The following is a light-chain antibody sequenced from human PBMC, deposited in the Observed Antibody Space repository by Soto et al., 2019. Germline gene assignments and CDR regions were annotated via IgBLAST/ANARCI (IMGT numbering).Light chain of an antibody. V-gene: IGLV2-14*01. CDR1: SSDVGGYNY. CDR2: EVN. CDR3: SSYTSSSTLFV. Sequence: QSPLTQPASVSGSPGQSITISCTGTSSDVGGYNYVSWYQQHPGKAPKLMIYEVNNRPSGVSNRFSGSKSGNTASLTISGLQAEDEADYYCSSYTSSSTLFVFGTGTKVTVL. J-gene: IGLJ1*01.